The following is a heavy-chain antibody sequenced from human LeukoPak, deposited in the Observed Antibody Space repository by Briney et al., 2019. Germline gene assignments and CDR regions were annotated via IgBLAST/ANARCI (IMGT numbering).Heavy chain of an antibody. CDR2: VYHSGST. V-gene: IGHV4-4*02. CDR1: GGSISSSYW. CDR3: AAHITMIVVGNHAFDI. Sequence: PSETLSLTCAVSGGSISSSYWWSWVRQPPGKGLEWIGEVYHSGSTNYRPSLKSRVTLSVDKSKNQFSLRLNSVTAADTAVYYCAAHITMIVVGNHAFDIWGQGTMVTVSS. D-gene: IGHD3-22*01. J-gene: IGHJ3*02.